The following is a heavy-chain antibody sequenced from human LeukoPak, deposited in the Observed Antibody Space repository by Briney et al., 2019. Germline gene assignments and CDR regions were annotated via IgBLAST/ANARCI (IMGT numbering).Heavy chain of an antibody. CDR3: ARQAVTTGWYFDY. V-gene: IGHV1-46*01. J-gene: IGHJ4*02. CDR2: FNPSDGRA. D-gene: IGHD4-17*01. CDR1: GYTFTTYY. Sequence: ASVKVPCKASGYTFTTYYLHWVRQAPGQGLEWMGIFNPSDGRATYTQKFQGRVTMTRDTSTRTVYMDLSSLRSDDTAVYYCARQAVTTGWYFDYWGQGTLVAVSS.